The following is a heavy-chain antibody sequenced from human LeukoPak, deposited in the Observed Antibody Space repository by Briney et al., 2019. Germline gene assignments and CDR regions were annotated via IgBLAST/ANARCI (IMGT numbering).Heavy chain of an antibody. J-gene: IGHJ4*02. CDR3: TTGVKITFGGVIVFDY. CDR1: GFTFSNAW. D-gene: IGHD3-16*02. V-gene: IGHV3-15*01. Sequence: PGGSLRLSCAASGFTFSNAWMSWVRQAPGKGLEWVGRIKGKTDGGTTDYAAPVKGKFTISRDDSKITLDLQMNSLKTEDRAVYYCTTGVKITFGGVIVFDYWGQGTLVTVSS. CDR2: IKGKTDGGTT.